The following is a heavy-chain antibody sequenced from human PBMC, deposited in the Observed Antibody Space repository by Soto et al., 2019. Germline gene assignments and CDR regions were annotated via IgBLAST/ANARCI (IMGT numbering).Heavy chain of an antibody. CDR1: GFTFSSYS. Sequence: EVQLVESGGGLVKPGGSLRLSCAASGFTFSSYSMNWVRQAPGKGLEWVSSISSSSRYIYYADSVKGRFTISRDNAKNSLYLQMNSLRAEDTAVYYCAREMYYYDSSGYPFDPWGQGTLVTVSS. V-gene: IGHV3-21*01. CDR2: ISSSSRYI. J-gene: IGHJ5*02. D-gene: IGHD3-22*01. CDR3: AREMYYYDSSGYPFDP.